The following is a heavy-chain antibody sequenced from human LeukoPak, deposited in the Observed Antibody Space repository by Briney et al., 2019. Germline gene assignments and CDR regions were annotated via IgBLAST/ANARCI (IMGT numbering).Heavy chain of an antibody. CDR2: IGGSGGST. CDR3: AKVETAAAATLRGFDY. V-gene: IGHV3-23*01. J-gene: IGHJ4*02. CDR1: GFTFSSYA. Sequence: GGSLRLSCAASGFTFSSYAMSWVRQAPGKGLEWVSSIGGSGGSTYYADSVKGRFTISRDNSKNTLYLQMNILRAEDTAVYYCAKVETAAAATLRGFDYWGQGTLVTVSS. D-gene: IGHD6-13*01.